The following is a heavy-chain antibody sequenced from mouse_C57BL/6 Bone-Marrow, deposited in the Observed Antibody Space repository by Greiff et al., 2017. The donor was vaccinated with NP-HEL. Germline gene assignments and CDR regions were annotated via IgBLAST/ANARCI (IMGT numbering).Heavy chain of an antibody. D-gene: IGHD1-1*01. J-gene: IGHJ2*01. CDR1: GYTFTSYW. CDR2: INPSSGYT. Sequence: QVQLQQSGAELAKPGASVKLSCKASGYTFTSYWMHWVKQRPGQGLEWIGYINPSSGYTKYNQKFKDKATLTADKSSSTAYMQLSSLTYEDSAVYYCARERDYGSSYEGALYYFDYWGQGTTLTVSS. V-gene: IGHV1-7*01. CDR3: ARERDYGSSYEGALYYFDY.